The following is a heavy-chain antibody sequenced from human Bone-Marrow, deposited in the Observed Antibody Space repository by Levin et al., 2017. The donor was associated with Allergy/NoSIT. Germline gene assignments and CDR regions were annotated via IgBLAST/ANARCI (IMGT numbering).Heavy chain of an antibody. D-gene: IGHD3-10*01. CDR3: ARDKWIGENWLDP. CDR2: IYSSGST. J-gene: IGHJ5*02. CDR1: GGSINSATYY. V-gene: IGHV4-61*02. Sequence: SQTLSLTCTVSGGSINSATYYWSWIRQPAGKGLEWIGRIYSSGSTNYNPSLKSRVTISVDTSKNQFSLKLTSVTAADTAVYYCARDKWIGENWLDPWGQGILVTVSS.